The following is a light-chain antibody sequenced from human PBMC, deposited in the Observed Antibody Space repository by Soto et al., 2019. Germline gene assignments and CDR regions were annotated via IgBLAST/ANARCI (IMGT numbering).Light chain of an antibody. J-gene: IGKJ4*01. CDR3: QQYNNWPTPLT. Sequence: ELVMTQSPAILSVYPGERATLSCRAGQRGNSTLAGYQQKPGQAPRLLIYGASTRATGIPARFSGSGSGTEFTLTISSLQSEDFAVSYCQQYNNWPTPLTFGSGTKVEIK. CDR2: GAS. CDR1: QRGNST. V-gene: IGKV3-15*01.